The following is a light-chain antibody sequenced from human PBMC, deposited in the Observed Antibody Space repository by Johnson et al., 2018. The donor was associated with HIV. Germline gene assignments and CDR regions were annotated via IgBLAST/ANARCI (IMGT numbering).Light chain of an antibody. Sequence: QSVLTQPPSVSAAPGQKVTISCSGSSSNIGNNYVSWYQQLPGTAPKLLIYDNNKRPSGIPDRFSGSKSGTSATLGITGLRTGDEADYYCGTWDSSLSAGIVVGTGTKVTVL. V-gene: IGLV1-51*01. CDR2: DNN. CDR1: SSNIGNNY. J-gene: IGLJ1*01. CDR3: GTWDSSLSAGIV.